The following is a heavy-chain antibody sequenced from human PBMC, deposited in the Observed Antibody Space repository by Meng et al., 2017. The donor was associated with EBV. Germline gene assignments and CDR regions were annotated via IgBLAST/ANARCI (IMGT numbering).Heavy chain of an antibody. V-gene: IGHV2-5*02. CDR1: GFSLRTRGVG. J-gene: IGHJ4*02. CDR2: IYWDDDK. CDR3: AHIIAARPFDY. Sequence: HIPLKESGPPLVKPTHTLTPTWSFSGFSLRTRGVGVGWIRQPPGKALEWLALIYWDDDKRYSPSLKSRLTITKDTSKNQVVLTMTNMDPVDAATYYCAHIIAARPFDYWGQGTLVTVSS. D-gene: IGHD6-6*01.